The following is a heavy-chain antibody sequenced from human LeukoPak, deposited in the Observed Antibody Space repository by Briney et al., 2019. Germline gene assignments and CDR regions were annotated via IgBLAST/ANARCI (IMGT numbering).Heavy chain of an antibody. CDR1: GFTFSSYA. Sequence: GGSLRLPCAASGFTFSSYAMHWARQAPGKGLEWVAVISYDGSNKYYADSVKGRFTISRDNSKNTLYLQMNSLRAEDTAVYYCARSDLGEAFDYWGQGTLVTVSS. J-gene: IGHJ4*02. CDR3: ARSDLGEAFDY. V-gene: IGHV3-30*04. D-gene: IGHD3-10*01. CDR2: ISYDGSNK.